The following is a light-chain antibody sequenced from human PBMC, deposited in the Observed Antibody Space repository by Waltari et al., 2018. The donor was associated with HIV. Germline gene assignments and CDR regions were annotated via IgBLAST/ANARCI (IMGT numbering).Light chain of an antibody. CDR3: AAWDDSLSGPNWV. J-gene: IGLJ3*02. Sequence: QSMLTQPPSASGTPGQRVTISCSGSSSNIGRNYVYWYQQLPGTAPKLLIYRNNQRPPGVPDRSSGSKAGTSASLASSGLRSEDEADYYCAAWDDSLSGPNWVFAGGTKLTVL. CDR2: RNN. CDR1: SSNIGRNY. V-gene: IGLV1-47*01.